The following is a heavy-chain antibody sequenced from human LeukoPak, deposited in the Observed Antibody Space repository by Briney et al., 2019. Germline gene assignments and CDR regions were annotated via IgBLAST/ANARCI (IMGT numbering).Heavy chain of an antibody. V-gene: IGHV4-31*03. CDR3: ATLTAAAGKSHFDY. Sequence: PSQTLSLTCSVSGVSISSGSYFWSWIRQYPGKGQQWIGHISNSGSTYYNPSLKSRVTISVDTSKNQFSLKLSSVTAADTAVYYCATLTAAAGKSHFDYWGLGTLVTVSS. CDR1: GVSISSGSYF. CDR2: ISNSGST. D-gene: IGHD6-13*01. J-gene: IGHJ4*02.